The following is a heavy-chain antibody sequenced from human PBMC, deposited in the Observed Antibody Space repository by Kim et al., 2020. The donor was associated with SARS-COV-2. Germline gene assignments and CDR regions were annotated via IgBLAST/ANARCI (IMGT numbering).Heavy chain of an antibody. CDR2: MNPNSGNT. CDR1: GYTFTSYD. V-gene: IGHV1-8*01. CDR3: ARGVSMVRGVIITYYYYYYGMDV. J-gene: IGHJ6*02. Sequence: ASVKVSCKASGYTFTSYDINWVRQATGQGLEWMGWMNPNSGNTGYAQKFQVRVTMTRNTSISTAYMELSSLRSEDTAVYYCARGVSMVRGVIITYYYYYYGMDVWGQGTTVTVSS. D-gene: IGHD3-10*01.